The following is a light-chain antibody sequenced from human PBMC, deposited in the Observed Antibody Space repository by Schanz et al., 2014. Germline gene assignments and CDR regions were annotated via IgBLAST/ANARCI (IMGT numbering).Light chain of an antibody. V-gene: IGLV1-44*01. CDR3: ASWDDNLSAWL. Sequence: QSVLTQPPSASGTPGQRVNISCSGSNSNIGSNLVTWYQQLPGTAPKLLIHNNNQRPSGVPDRFSASKSGTSASLAISGLQSEDDADYYCASWDDNLSAWLFGGGTKLTVL. CDR2: NNN. J-gene: IGLJ3*02. CDR1: NSNIGSNL.